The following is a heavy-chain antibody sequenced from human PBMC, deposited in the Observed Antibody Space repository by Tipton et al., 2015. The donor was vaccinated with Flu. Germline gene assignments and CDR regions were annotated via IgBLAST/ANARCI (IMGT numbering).Heavy chain of an antibody. CDR1: GGTFSSYA. J-gene: IGHJ6*02. Sequence: QMQLVQSGAEVKKPGSSVKVSCKASGGTFSSYAISWVRQAPGQGLEWMGGIIPIFGTANYAQKFQGRVTITADESTSTAYMELSSLRSEDTAVYYCARDSGRFLEWFKVDSYYYGMDVWGQGTTVTVSS. CDR3: ARDSGRFLEWFKVDSYYYGMDV. V-gene: IGHV1-69*01. CDR2: IIPIFGTA. D-gene: IGHD3-3*01.